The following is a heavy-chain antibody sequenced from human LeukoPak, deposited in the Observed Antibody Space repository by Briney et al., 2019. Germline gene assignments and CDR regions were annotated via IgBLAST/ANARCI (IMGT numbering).Heavy chain of an antibody. J-gene: IGHJ4*02. CDR2: ISGSGGST. D-gene: IGHD6-13*01. CDR3: AKRDSSSWYFDY. V-gene: IGHV3-23*01. Sequence: GGSLRLSCAASGFTFSNTWMSWVRQAPGKGLEWVSAISGSGGSTYYADSVKGRFTISRDNSKNTLYLQMNSLRAEDTAVYYCAKRDSSSWYFDYWGQGTLVTVSS. CDR1: GFTFSNTW.